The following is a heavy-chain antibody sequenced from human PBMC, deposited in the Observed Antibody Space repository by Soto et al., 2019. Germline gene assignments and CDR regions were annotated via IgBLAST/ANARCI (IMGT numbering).Heavy chain of an antibody. D-gene: IGHD6-6*01. CDR1: GYTFTTYG. CDR2: ISAYDGST. CDR3: ARAPASAYSTSSFDC. V-gene: IGHV1-18*04. J-gene: IGHJ4*02. Sequence: PSVKVSCKASGYTFTTYGITWVRQAPGQGLEWMGWISAYDGSTNYAQKFQGRVSMTTDSSTNTAYMDLRSLRSDDTALYYCARAPASAYSTSSFDCWGQGSLVTVSS.